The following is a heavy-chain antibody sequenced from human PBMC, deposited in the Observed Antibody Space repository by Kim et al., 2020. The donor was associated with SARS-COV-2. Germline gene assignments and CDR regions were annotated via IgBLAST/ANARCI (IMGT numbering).Heavy chain of an antibody. CDR1: GGSISTDNYY. CDR2: IHYSGTS. Sequence: SETLSLTCTVSGGSISTDNYYWGWIRQPPGKGLEWIGSIHYSGTSHYNPSLKSRLTISVDTSRNQFSLKLRSATAADTAVYYCARHCAAAASNVPPGRGQGTLVTVSS. D-gene: IGHD6-13*01. V-gene: IGHV4-39*01. CDR3: ARHCAAAASNVPPG. J-gene: IGHJ4*02.